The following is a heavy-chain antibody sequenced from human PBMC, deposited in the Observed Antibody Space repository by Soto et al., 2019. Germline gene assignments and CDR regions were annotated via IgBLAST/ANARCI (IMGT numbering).Heavy chain of an antibody. Sequence: ETLSLTCTVSGGSVSRGNYHWSWIRQPPREGRVGIGYIYWGSSNYIPSLKSRVSKSLDTPKHQFSLNLSSVTAADTAVYYCSREQVYCSSISCYNWFDLWGQGTLVTVSS. CDR3: SREQVYCSSISCYNWFDL. CDR2: IYWGSS. CDR1: GGSVSRGNYH. J-gene: IGHJ5*02. V-gene: IGHV4-61*01. D-gene: IGHD2-2*01.